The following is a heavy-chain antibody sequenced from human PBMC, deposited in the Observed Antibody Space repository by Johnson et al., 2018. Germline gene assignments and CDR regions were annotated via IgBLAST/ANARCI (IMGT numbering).Heavy chain of an antibody. D-gene: IGHD3-22*01. Sequence: VQLVESGGGLAQPGGSXRLSCAASGFTFSSYAMSWVRQAPGKGLEWVSVISGSGGNTYYADSVKGRFTISRDNSKNTLYLQMNSLRAEDTAVYNCAKRLSPYDYYMDGWGKGTTVTVSS. CDR1: GFTFSSYA. CDR3: AKRLSPYDYYMDG. CDR2: ISGSGGNT. V-gene: IGHV3-23*04. J-gene: IGHJ6*03.